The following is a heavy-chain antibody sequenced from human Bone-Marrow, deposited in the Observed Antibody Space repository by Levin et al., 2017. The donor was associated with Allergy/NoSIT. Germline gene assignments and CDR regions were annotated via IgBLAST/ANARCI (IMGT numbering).Heavy chain of an antibody. Sequence: KMSGPTLVKPTQTLTLTCSFSGLSLTTNGVAVGWIRQPPGKALEWLALIYWDDDKRYSPTLKSRLTISKDTSKNQVVLTMTNMDPVDTATYYCARRYCISTSCWNAFDIWGQGTEVTVSS. V-gene: IGHV2-5*02. CDR1: GLSLTTNGVA. D-gene: IGHD2-2*01. J-gene: IGHJ3*02. CDR2: IYWDDDK. CDR3: ARRYCISTSCWNAFDI.